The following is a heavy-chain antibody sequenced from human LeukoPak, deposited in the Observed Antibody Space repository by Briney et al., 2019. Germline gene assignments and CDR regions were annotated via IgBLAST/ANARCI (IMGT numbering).Heavy chain of an antibody. J-gene: IGHJ3*02. CDR1: GFSFSSYS. D-gene: IGHD5-12*01. Sequence: PGGSLRLSCAASGFSFSSYSMKWVRQAPGKGLEWVANIKEDGSEKYYVESVKGRFTISRDNAKTSVYLQMNSLRAEDTAVYYCARDQWLRVDAFDIWGQGTMVTVSS. CDR3: ARDQWLRVDAFDI. V-gene: IGHV3-7*01. CDR2: IKEDGSEK.